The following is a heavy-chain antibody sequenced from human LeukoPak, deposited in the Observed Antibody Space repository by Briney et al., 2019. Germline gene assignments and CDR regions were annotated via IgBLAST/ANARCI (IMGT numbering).Heavy chain of an antibody. CDR1: GASISSYY. J-gene: IGHJ4*02. CDR3: ARDGGSGWFDY. Sequence: PSETLSLTCTVSGASISSYYWSWIRPPAGKGLEWIGRIDGSGNTNYNPSLKSRISVSVDTSKNQVSLKLSYVTAADTAVYYCARDGGSGWFDYWGQGTLVTVSS. CDR2: IDGSGNT. D-gene: IGHD6-19*01. V-gene: IGHV4-4*07.